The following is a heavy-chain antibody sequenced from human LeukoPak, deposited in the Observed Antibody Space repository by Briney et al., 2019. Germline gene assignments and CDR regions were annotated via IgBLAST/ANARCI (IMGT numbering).Heavy chain of an antibody. Sequence: SETLSLTCTVSGGSISSSSYYWGWIRQPPGKGLEWIGSIYYSGSTYYNPSLKSRVTISVDTSKNQFSLKLSSVTAADTAVYYCARDSGSSGYYYFGMPHYWGQGTLVTVSS. CDR2: IYYSGST. CDR1: GGSISSSSYY. D-gene: IGHD3-22*01. CDR3: ARDSGSSGYYYFGMPHY. V-gene: IGHV4-39*07. J-gene: IGHJ4*02.